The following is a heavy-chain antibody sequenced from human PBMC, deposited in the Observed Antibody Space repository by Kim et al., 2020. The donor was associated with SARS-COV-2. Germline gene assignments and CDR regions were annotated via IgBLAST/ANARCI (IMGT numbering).Heavy chain of an antibody. D-gene: IGHD6-19*01. V-gene: IGHV3-33*01. J-gene: IGHJ6*02. CDR1: GFTFSSYG. Sequence: GGSLRLSCAASGFTFSSYGMHWVRQAPGKGLEWVAVIWYDGSNKYYADSVKGRFTISRDNSKNTLYLQMNSLRAEDTAVYYCARDQGIAVAGIYYYYGMDIWGQGTTVTVSS. CDR3: ARDQGIAVAGIYYYYGMDI. CDR2: IWYDGSNK.